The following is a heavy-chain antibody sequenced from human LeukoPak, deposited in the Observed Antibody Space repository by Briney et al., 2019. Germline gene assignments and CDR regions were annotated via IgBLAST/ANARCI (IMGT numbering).Heavy chain of an antibody. V-gene: IGHV3-9*01. Sequence: GGSLRLSCAASGFTFDDYAMHWVRQAPGKGLEWVSGISWNSGSIGYADSVKGRFTISRDNAKNSLYLQMNSLRAEDTALYYCAKRRGSSSWYPPGAFDIWGQGTIVTVSS. CDR2: ISWNSGSI. CDR1: GFTFDDYA. J-gene: IGHJ3*02. D-gene: IGHD6-13*01. CDR3: AKRRGSSSWYPPGAFDI.